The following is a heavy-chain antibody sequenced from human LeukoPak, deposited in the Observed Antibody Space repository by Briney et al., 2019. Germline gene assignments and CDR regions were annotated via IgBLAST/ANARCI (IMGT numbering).Heavy chain of an antibody. D-gene: IGHD3-22*01. CDR1: GGSISSSSYY. CDR3: ARGFSGYYYVY. Sequence: SETLSLTCTVSGGSISSSSYYWGWIRQPPGKGLEWIGSIYYSGSTYYNPSLKSRVTISVDTSKNQFSLKLSSVTAADTAVYYCARGFSGYYYVYWGQGTLVTVSS. V-gene: IGHV4-39*01. J-gene: IGHJ4*02. CDR2: IYYSGST.